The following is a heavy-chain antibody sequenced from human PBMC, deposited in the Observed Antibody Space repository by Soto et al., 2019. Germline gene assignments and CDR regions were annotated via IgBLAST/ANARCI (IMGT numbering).Heavy chain of an antibody. CDR3: ARQNAMTTVTKGNWFDP. Sequence: SETLSLTCTVSGGSISSGGYYWSWIRQRPGTGLEWIGHISYSGSTYYNTSLKSRVTISVDTSKNQFSLKLSSVTAADTAVYYCARQNAMTTVTKGNWFDPWGQGTLVTVSS. CDR1: GGSISSGGYY. D-gene: IGHD4-4*01. J-gene: IGHJ5*02. CDR2: ISYSGST. V-gene: IGHV4-39*01.